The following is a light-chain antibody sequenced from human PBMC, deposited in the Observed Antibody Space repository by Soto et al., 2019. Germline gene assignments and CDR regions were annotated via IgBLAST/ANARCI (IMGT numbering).Light chain of an antibody. J-gene: IGLJ2*01. Sequence: QLVLTQPASVSGSPGQSITISCTGTSSDVGGYNYVSWYQQYPGKAPKLMIYDVSNRPSGVSNRFSGSKSGNTASLTISGLQAEDEADYYCSSYTSSITLVFGGGTKVTVL. CDR1: SSDVGGYNY. CDR3: SSYTSSITLV. V-gene: IGLV2-14*01. CDR2: DVS.